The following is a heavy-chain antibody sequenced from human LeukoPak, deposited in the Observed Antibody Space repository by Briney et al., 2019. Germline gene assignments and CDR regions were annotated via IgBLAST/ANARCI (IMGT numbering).Heavy chain of an antibody. V-gene: IGHV4-59*08. CDR3: ARLGAAAGYLSTYYYYGMDV. CDR1: GGSISSYY. J-gene: IGHJ6*02. Sequence: SETLSLTCTVSGGSISSYYWSWIRQPPGKGLEWIGYIYDSGSTNYNPSLKSRVTISVDTSKNQFSLKLSTVTAADTAVYYCARLGAAAGYLSTYYYYGMDVWDQGTTVTVSS. CDR2: IYDSGST. D-gene: IGHD6-13*01.